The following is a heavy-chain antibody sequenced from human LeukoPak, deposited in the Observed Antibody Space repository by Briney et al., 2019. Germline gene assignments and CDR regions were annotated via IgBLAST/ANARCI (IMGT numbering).Heavy chain of an antibody. V-gene: IGHV1-2*02. D-gene: IGHD5-12*01. CDR1: GYTFTGYY. CDR2: INPNSGGT. Sequence: ASVKVSCKASGYTFTGYYMHWVRQAPGQGLEWMGWINPNSGGTNYAQKFQGRVTMTRDTSISTAYMELSRLRSDDAAVYYCARGPRSIVANYYYYMDVWGKGTTVTISS. CDR3: ARGPRSIVANYYYYMDV. J-gene: IGHJ6*03.